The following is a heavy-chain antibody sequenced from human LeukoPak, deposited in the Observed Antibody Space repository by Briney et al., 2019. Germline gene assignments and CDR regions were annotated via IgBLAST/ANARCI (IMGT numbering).Heavy chain of an antibody. D-gene: IGHD3-9*01. CDR2: ISSSGSTI. CDR1: GFTFSSYE. Sequence: GGSLRLSCAASGFTFSSYEMNWVRQAPGKGLEWVSYISSSGSTIYYADSVKGRFTISRDNSKNILYLQMNSLRADDTAVYYCAKVSESNYDILTGYYTPYYFDYWAREPWSPSPQ. J-gene: IGHJ4*02. V-gene: IGHV3-48*03. CDR3: AKVSESNYDILTGYYTPYYFDY.